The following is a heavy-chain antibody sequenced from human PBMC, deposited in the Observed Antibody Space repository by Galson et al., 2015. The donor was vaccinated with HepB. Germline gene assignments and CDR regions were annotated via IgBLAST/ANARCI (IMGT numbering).Heavy chain of an antibody. D-gene: IGHD4-17*01. J-gene: IGHJ6*02. V-gene: IGHV3-9*01. Sequence: SLRLSCAASGFAFDDYAMHWVRQAPGKGLVWVSGFSWNSGRIGYADSVKGRFMILIDNAKNSQYLQMNNLSVEDTALYYCAKEAYDDYSNVAVYYYYGMDVWGQGTTVIVSS. CDR1: GFAFDDYA. CDR2: FSWNSGRI. CDR3: AKEAYDDYSNVAVYYYYGMDV.